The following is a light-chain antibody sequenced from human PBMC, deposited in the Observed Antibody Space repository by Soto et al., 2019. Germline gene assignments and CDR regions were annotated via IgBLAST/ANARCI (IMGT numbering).Light chain of an antibody. Sequence: EIVLTQSPATLSLSPGERATLSCRASQSVASYLAWYQQRPGQAPRLLISDASKRATGIPGRISGSGSGTDFTLTISSLEPEDFAVYYGQQRSNWPRTFGQGTRVDIK. V-gene: IGKV3-11*01. CDR3: QQRSNWPRT. CDR2: DAS. J-gene: IGKJ1*01. CDR1: QSVASY.